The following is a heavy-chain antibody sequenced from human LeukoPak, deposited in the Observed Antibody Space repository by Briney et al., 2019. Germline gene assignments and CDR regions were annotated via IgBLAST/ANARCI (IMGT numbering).Heavy chain of an antibody. D-gene: IGHD2-2*02. CDR1: GGTFSSYA. V-gene: IGHV1-69*13. CDR3: ARAEDIVVVPAAIHLPGAFDI. Sequence: GASVKVSCKASGGTFSSYAISWVRQAPGQGLEWMGGIIPIFGTANYAQKFQGRVTITADESTSTAYMELSSLRSEDTAVYYCARAEDIVVVPAAIHLPGAFDIWGQGTMVTVSS. J-gene: IGHJ3*02. CDR2: IIPIFGTA.